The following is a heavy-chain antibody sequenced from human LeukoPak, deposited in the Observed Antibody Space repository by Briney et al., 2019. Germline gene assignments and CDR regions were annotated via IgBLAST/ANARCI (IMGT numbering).Heavy chain of an antibody. D-gene: IGHD3-22*01. J-gene: IGHJ4*02. CDR3: ARDLGYYDSSGYFPNPFDY. Sequence: GGSLRLSCAASGFTFSTYSMNWVRQAPGKGLEWVSYISGSSSSIYYADSVKGRFTISRDNAKNSLYLQMNSLRAEDTAVYYCARDLGYYDSSGYFPNPFDYWGQGTLVTVSS. CDR2: ISGSSSSI. CDR1: GFTFSTYS. V-gene: IGHV3-21*05.